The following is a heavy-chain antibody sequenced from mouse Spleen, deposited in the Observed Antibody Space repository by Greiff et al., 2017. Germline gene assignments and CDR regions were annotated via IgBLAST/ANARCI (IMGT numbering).Heavy chain of an antibody. CDR3: ARRHYYGSSYYAWFAY. Sequence: QVQLKESGPELVKPGASVKISCKASGYTFTDYYINWVKQKPGQGLEWIGWIYPGSGNTKYNEKFKGKATLTVDTSSSTAYMQLSSLTSEDTAVYFCARRHYYGSSYYAWFAYWGQGTLVTVSA. V-gene: IGHV1-84*02. CDR1: GYTFTDYY. D-gene: IGHD1-1*01. J-gene: IGHJ3*01. CDR2: IYPGSGNT.